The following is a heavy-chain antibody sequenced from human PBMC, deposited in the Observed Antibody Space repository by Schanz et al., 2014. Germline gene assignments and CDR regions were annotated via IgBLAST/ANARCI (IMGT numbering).Heavy chain of an antibody. V-gene: IGHV3-48*04. D-gene: IGHD6-13*01. CDR3: ARDGEAAAGCDY. Sequence: EVQLLESGGGLVQPGGSLRLSCATSEFTFSTDAMSWVRQAPGKGPEYVSYISSGGTTTYHSDSVKGRFTISRDSAENSLYLQMNSLRSEDTAVYYCARDGEAAAGCDYWGQGTLVNVSS. CDR2: ISSGGTTT. J-gene: IGHJ4*02. CDR1: EFTFSTDA.